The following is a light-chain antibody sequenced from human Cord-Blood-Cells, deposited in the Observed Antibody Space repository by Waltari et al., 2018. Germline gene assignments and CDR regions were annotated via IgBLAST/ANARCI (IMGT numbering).Light chain of an antibody. CDR1: QSVSSY. V-gene: IGKV3-11*01. Sequence: IVFTQSPAPLSLSPAERATLSCRASQSVSSYLAGYQQKPGQAPRLLIYDASNRATGIPARFSGSGSGTDFTLTISSLEPEDFAVYYCQQRSNWWTFGQGTKVEIK. CDR2: DAS. CDR3: QQRSNWWT. J-gene: IGKJ1*01.